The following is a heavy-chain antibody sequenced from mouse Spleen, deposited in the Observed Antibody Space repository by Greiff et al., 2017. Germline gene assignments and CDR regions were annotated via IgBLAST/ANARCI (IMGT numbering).Heavy chain of an antibody. CDR2: ISSGGSYT. Sequence: EVKLMESGGGLVKPGGSLKLSCAASGFTFSSYAMSWVRQTPEKRLEWVATISSGGSYTYYPDSVKGRFTISRDNAKNTLYLQMSSLGSEDTAMYYCARQKGYYWGQGPTRTVSS. CDR1: GFTFSSYA. CDR3: ARQKGYY. V-gene: IGHV5-9-1*01. J-gene: IGHJ2*01.